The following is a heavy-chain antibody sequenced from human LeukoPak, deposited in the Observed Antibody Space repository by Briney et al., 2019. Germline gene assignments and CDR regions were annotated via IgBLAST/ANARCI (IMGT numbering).Heavy chain of an antibody. D-gene: IGHD1-7*01. Sequence: GGSLRLSCAASGFTFSSYDMSWVRQAPGKGLEWVSTMSGGGGSTYHADSVKGRFTISRDISRNTLYLQMTSLRAEDTAVCFCATVRQGTTRDFEYWGQGTLVTVSS. J-gene: IGHJ4*02. CDR3: ATVRQGTTRDFEY. CDR2: MSGGGGST. CDR1: GFTFSSYD. V-gene: IGHV3-23*01.